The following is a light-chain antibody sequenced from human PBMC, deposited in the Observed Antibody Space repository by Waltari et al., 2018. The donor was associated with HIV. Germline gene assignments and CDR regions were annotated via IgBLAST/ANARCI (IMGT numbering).Light chain of an antibody. CDR3: QAWASDTAV. CDR2: QDN. J-gene: IGLJ2*01. Sequence: SYDLTQTPSVSVSPGQTATISCTGPKLGDTYPSWYQQKTGQAPLLIIYQDNKRPPGISGRFSGSSSGTTATLVIYGVQTRDEANYFCQAWASDTAVFGGGTTLTVL. CDR1: KLGDTY. V-gene: IGLV3-1*01.